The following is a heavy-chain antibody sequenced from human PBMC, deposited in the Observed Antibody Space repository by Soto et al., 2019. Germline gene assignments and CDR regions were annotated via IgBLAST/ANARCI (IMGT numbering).Heavy chain of an antibody. J-gene: IGHJ4*02. CDR1: GFTFTTYA. V-gene: IGHV3-23*01. CDR3: AKVNSIVGDGDNDY. D-gene: IGHD4-17*01. CDR2: ISSSGDIP. Sequence: EVQLLESGGGLVQPGGSLRLSCAASGFTFTTYAMSWVHQPPGKGLEWVSGISSSGDIPYYADSVKGRFTISRDQSKKTVYLQMNSLRAEDTALYYCAKVNSIVGDGDNDYWGQGTLVSVSS.